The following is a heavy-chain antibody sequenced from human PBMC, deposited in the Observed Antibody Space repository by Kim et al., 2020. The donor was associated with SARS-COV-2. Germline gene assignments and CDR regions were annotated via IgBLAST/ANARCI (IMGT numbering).Heavy chain of an antibody. Sequence: YPDPVKGRITISRDNSKNTLYLQMNSLRAEDTAVYYCARDLLQWGYGMDVWGQGTTVTVSS. V-gene: IGHV3-30*01. J-gene: IGHJ6*02. D-gene: IGHD1-1*01. CDR3: ARDLLQWGYGMDV.